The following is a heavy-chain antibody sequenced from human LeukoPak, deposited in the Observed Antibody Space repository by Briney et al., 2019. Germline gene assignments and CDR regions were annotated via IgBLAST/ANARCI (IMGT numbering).Heavy chain of an antibody. CDR2: ISDTGGRT. CDR1: GITLSNYG. J-gene: IGHJ4*02. CDR3: AKRGVVIRVILVGFHKEAYYFDS. D-gene: IGHD3-22*01. V-gene: IGHV3-23*01. Sequence: GGSLRLSCAVSGITLSNYGMTWVRQASGKGLEWVAGISDTGGRTNYADSVKGRFTISRDNPKNTLYLQMNSLRAEDTAVYFCAKRGVVIRVILVGFHKEAYYFDSWGQGALVTVSS.